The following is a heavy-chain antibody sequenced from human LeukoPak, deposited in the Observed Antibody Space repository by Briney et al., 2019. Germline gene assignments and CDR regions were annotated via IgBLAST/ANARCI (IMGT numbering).Heavy chain of an antibody. CDR3: ARFATNNWYFDY. V-gene: IGHV4-59*08. D-gene: IGHD1-1*01. J-gene: IGHJ4*02. CDR2: IYFTGST. Sequence: SETLSLTCTVSGGSISSYYWSWIRQPPGKGLEWVGYIYFTGSTNYNPSLVRRVIISVDTSKNQFSLTLTSVTAADTAVYYCARFATNNWYFDYWGQGTLVTVSS. CDR1: GGSISSYY.